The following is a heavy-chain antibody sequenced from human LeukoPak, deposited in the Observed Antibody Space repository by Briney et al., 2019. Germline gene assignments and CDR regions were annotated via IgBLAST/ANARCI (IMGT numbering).Heavy chain of an antibody. Sequence: GASVKVSCTASGYTFTSYYMHWVRQAPAPGLELMGIINLSGSSTSYAQKFQGRVTMTRDTSTSTHYMELSSLRSEDTAVYYCARDLSRRGLYSSSSDYYYMDVWGKGTTVTVSS. J-gene: IGHJ6*03. CDR1: GYTFTSYY. CDR2: INLSGSST. V-gene: IGHV1-46*01. CDR3: ARDLSRRGLYSSSSDYYYMDV. D-gene: IGHD6-6*01.